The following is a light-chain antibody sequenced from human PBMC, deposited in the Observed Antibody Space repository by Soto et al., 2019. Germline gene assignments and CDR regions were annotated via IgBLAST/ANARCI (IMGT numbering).Light chain of an antibody. V-gene: IGLV1-51*01. CDR1: SSNIGGNS. Sequence: QSLLTQPPAVSAAPGQKVTISCSGSSSNIGGNSVSWYQQLPGTAPKLLIYDDDKRPSGIPDRFSGSKSGTSATLGITGFQTGDEADYYCGSWDSSLSAYVCATGTKVTVL. CDR3: GSWDSSLSAYV. CDR2: DDD. J-gene: IGLJ1*01.